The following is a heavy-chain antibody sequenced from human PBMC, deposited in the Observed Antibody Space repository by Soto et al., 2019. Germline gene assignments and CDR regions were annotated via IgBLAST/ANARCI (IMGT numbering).Heavy chain of an antibody. Sequence: QPGGSLRLSCAASGFTFSSYGMHWVRQAPGKGLEWVAIISYDGSNTYYADSVKGRFTISRDNSKNTLYLQMNSLRAEDTSVYYCAKAPYYDSSGYMDYWGQGTLVTVSS. CDR1: GFTFSSYG. D-gene: IGHD3-22*01. CDR2: ISYDGSNT. J-gene: IGHJ4*02. V-gene: IGHV3-30*18. CDR3: AKAPYYDSSGYMDY.